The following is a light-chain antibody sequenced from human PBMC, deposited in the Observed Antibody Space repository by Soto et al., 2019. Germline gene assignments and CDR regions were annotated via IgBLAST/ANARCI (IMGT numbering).Light chain of an antibody. CDR2: DDS. CDR1: SSDVGGYNY. CDR3: TSYTSRSTLV. J-gene: IGLJ2*01. V-gene: IGLV2-14*01. Sequence: QSALTQPPSVSGSPGQSITISCTGSSSDVGGYNYDSWYQQHPDKAPLLMIYDDSHRPSGVSNRFAGSKSTNTASLTISGLHAEDEDDYYSTSYTSRSTLVFGGGTKLTVL.